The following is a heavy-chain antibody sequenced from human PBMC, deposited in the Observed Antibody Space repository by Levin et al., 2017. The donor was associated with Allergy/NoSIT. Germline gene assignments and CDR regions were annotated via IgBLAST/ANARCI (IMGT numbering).Heavy chain of an antibody. D-gene: IGHD2-15*01. CDR2: ISSSSSYI. V-gene: IGHV3-21*01. Sequence: ASVKVSCAASGFTFSSYSMNWVRQAPGKGLEWVSSISSSSSYIYYADSVKGRFTISRDNAKNSLYLQMHSLRAEDTAVYYCAREPCSGASCYGFDYWGQGALVTVSS. CDR3: AREPCSGASCYGFDY. J-gene: IGHJ4*02. CDR1: GFTFSSYS.